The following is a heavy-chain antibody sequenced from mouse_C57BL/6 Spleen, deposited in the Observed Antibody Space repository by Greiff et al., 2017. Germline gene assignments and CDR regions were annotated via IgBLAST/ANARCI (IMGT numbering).Heavy chain of an antibody. D-gene: IGHD2-5*01. J-gene: IGHJ2*01. CDR2: IYPSDSET. CDR1: GYTFTSYW. CDR3: ARTYYSNYVDN. V-gene: IGHV1-61*01. Sequence: QVQLQQPGAELVRPGSSVKLSCKASGYTFTSYWMDWVKQRPGQGLEWIGNIYPSDSETHYNQKFKDKATLTVDKSSSTAYMQLSSLTSEDSSVYDCARTYYSNYVDNWGQGTTLTVSS.